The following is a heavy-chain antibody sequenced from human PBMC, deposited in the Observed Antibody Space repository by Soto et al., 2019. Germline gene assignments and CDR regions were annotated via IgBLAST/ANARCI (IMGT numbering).Heavy chain of an antibody. CDR2: ISGSGGST. D-gene: IGHD3-10*01. Sequence: EVQLLESGGGLVQPGGSLRLSCAASGFTFSSYAMSWVRQAPGKGLEWVSAISGSGGSTYYADSVKGRFTISRDNSKNTLYLQMNSLRAEDTAVYYCARGLHYYYGSGSSNYYFDYWGQGILVTVSS. J-gene: IGHJ4*02. CDR3: ARGLHYYYGSGSSNYYFDY. CDR1: GFTFSSYA. V-gene: IGHV3-23*01.